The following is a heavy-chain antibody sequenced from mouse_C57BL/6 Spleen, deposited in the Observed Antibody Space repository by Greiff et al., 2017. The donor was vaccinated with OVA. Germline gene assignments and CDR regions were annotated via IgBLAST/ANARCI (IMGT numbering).Heavy chain of an antibody. CDR2: IHPNSGST. J-gene: IGHJ2*01. V-gene: IGHV1-64*01. D-gene: IGHD1-1*01. CDR1: GYTFTSYW. Sequence: QVQLQQPGAELVKPGASVKLSCKASGYTFTSYWMHWVKQRPGQGLEWIGMIHPNSGSTNYNEKFKSKATLTVDKSSSTAYMQLSSLTSADSAVYYCASAYYCGSSRFDYWGQGTTLTVSS. CDR3: ASAYYCGSSRFDY.